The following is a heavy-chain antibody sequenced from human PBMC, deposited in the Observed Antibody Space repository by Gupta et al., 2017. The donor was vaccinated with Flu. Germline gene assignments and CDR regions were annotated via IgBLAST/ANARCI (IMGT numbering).Heavy chain of an antibody. V-gene: IGHV3-23*01. D-gene: IGHD6-19*01. CDR3: AKDDSGWSFNAFDI. J-gene: IGHJ3*02. CDR2: ISGSGGRP. CDR1: GFTFSSYA. Sequence: EVQLLESGGGLVQTGGSLRLSCAASGFTFSSYAMSWVRQAAGKGLEWVSAISGSGGRPHYADAVKGRFTISRDNSKNTLYLQMQRMRADDTAVYYCAKDDSGWSFNAFDIRGQGTMVTVYS.